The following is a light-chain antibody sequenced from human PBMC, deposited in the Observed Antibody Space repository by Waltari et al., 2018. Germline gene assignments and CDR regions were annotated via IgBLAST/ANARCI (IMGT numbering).Light chain of an antibody. CDR1: NSDVGTYNY. CDR2: DVS. Sequence: QSALTQPASVSGSPGQSITISCTGSNSDVGTYNYVSWYQQYPGKAPKLVIHDVSSRPSGTSYRFSGSKSGNTASLTISGLQAEDEADYCCSSYTTSDVVVFGGGTRVTVL. V-gene: IGLV2-14*03. J-gene: IGLJ2*01. CDR3: SSYTTSDVVV.